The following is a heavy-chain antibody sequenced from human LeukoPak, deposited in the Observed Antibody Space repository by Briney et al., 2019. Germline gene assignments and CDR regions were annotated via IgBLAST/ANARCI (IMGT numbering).Heavy chain of an antibody. CDR3: ARHYYGSGSYLGFDP. D-gene: IGHD3-10*01. V-gene: IGHV5-51*01. J-gene: IGHJ5*02. CDR2: IWPGDSDT. CDR1: GYSFPSYW. Sequence: GESLKISCQASGYSFPSYWIGWVRQMPGKGPEWVGIIWPGDSDTRYSPSFQGQVTISADKSISTAYLQWSSLKASDTAMYYCARHYYGSGSYLGFDPWGQGTLVTVSS.